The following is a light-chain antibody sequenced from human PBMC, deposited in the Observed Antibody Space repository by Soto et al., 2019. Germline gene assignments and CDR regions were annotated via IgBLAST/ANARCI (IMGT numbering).Light chain of an antibody. CDR1: ESLGDL. J-gene: IGKJ4*01. CDR2: GAS. Sequence: EIVMTQSPATLSVSPGERATLSCRASESLGDLLAWYQQKPGQAPRLLMHGASTRATGVPARFSGSGSGADYTLTISSLQSDDIAVYYCQQYSKWPLTFGGGTTVEIK. CDR3: QQYSKWPLT. V-gene: IGKV3-15*01.